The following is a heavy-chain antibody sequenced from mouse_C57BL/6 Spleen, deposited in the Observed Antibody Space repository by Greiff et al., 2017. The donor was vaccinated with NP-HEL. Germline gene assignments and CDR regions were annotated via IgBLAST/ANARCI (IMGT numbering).Heavy chain of an antibody. D-gene: IGHD2-3*01. Sequence: VQLQQSGAELVRPGASVTLSCKASGYTFTDYEMHWVKQTPVHGLEWIGAIDPETGGTAYNQKFKGKAILTADKSSSTAYMELRSLTSEDSAVYYCTRRMELYYAMDYWGQGTSVTVSS. CDR1: GYTFTDYE. CDR3: TRRMELYYAMDY. V-gene: IGHV1-15*01. CDR2: IDPETGGT. J-gene: IGHJ4*01.